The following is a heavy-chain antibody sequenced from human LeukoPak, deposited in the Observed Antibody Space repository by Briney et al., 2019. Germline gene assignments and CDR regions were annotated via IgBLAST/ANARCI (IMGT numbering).Heavy chain of an antibody. D-gene: IGHD3-22*01. CDR1: GYTFTAYY. V-gene: IGHV1-2*02. CDR3: ARGPNYYDSSGFHYRD. CDR2: INPNSGDT. Sequence: ASVKVSCKASGYTFTAYYMHWVRQAPGQGLEWMGWINPNSGDTKIAQKLQGRVTMTRDTSISTAYMELSSLRSDDTAVYYCARGPNYYDSSGFHYRDWGQGTLVTVSS. J-gene: IGHJ4*02.